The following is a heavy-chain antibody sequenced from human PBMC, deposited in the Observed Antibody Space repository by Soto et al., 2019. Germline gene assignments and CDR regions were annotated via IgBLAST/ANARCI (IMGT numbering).Heavy chain of an antibody. D-gene: IGHD1-26*01. J-gene: IGHJ4*02. CDR3: ARAGYGGSSGRDY. V-gene: IGHV4-31*03. CDR2: IYSNGNS. Sequence: QVQLQESGPGLVKPSQSLSLTCTVSGGSINSGGYYWSWIRQHSGKGLEWIGYIYSNGNSNYNPSLRGRLTMSVDTSKTQLALQLNSATAADRAVYYLARAGYGGSSGRDYWCQGNGVTVSS. CDR1: GGSINSGGYY.